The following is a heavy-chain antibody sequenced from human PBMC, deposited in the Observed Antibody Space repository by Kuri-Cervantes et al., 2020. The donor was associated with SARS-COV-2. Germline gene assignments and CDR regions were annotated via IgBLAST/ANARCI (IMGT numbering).Heavy chain of an antibody. Sequence: GGSLRLSCAASGFTFSGSAMHWVRQASGKGLEWVGRIRSKANSYATAYAASVKGRFTISRDDSKSIAYLQMDSLKTEDTAVYYCTGVYSNSAFDYWGQGTLVTVSS. CDR2: IRSKANSYAT. CDR1: GFTFSGSA. J-gene: IGHJ4*02. CDR3: TGVYSNSAFDY. V-gene: IGHV3-73*01. D-gene: IGHD4-11*01.